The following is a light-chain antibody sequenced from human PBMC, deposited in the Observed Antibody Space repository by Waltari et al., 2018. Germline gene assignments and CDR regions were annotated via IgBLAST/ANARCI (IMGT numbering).Light chain of an antibody. CDR3: QTWGSGILV. Sequence: QVVLTQSPSASASLGASVKLTCTLSSGDSSYTIAWYQQQPEKGPRYLMRVNSDGSLSKGDGIPDRFSGSTSGAERYLPVSSLQSDDEADYYCQTWGSGILVFGGGTKLTVL. CDR1: SGDSSYT. V-gene: IGLV4-69*01. CDR2: VNSDGSL. J-gene: IGLJ3*02.